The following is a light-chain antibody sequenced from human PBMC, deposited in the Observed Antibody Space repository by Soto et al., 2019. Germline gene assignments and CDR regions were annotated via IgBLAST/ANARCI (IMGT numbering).Light chain of an antibody. V-gene: IGKV3-20*01. CDR3: QQYGSSPPT. Sequence: EIVLTQSPATLSLSPGERATLSCWASQSLSSSYLAWYQQIPGQAPRLLINDASRRATGIPDRFSGSGSGTDFTLTISRLEPEDFAVYYCQQYGSSPPTFGQGTKVDIK. J-gene: IGKJ1*01. CDR1: QSLSSSY. CDR2: DAS.